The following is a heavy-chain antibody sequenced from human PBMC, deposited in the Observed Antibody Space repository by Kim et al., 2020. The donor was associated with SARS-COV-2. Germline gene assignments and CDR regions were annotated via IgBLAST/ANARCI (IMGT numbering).Heavy chain of an antibody. J-gene: IGHJ4*02. CDR3: VKAITMIVVADFDY. Sequence: GGSLRLSCSASGFTFSSYAMHWVRQAPGKGLKYVSAISSNGGSTYYADSVKGRFTISRDNSKNTLYLQMSSLRAEDTAVYYCVKAITMIVVADFDYWGQGTLVTVSS. CDR1: GFTFSSYA. CDR2: ISSNGGST. D-gene: IGHD3-22*01. V-gene: IGHV3-64D*06.